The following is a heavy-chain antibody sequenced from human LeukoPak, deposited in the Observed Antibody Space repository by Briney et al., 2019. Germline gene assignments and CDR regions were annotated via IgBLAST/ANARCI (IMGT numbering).Heavy chain of an antibody. V-gene: IGHV1-2*02. CDR2: INPDSGGT. CDR3: ARAYGLTPGDC. Sequence: ASVRVSCKASGYPFTDYYIHWVRQAPGQGLEWMGWINPDSGGTNYAQKFQGRVTMTRDTSISTAYMELSSLKSDDTAVYYCARAYGLTPGDCWGQGT. D-gene: IGHD3-3*01. CDR1: GYPFTDYY. J-gene: IGHJ4*02.